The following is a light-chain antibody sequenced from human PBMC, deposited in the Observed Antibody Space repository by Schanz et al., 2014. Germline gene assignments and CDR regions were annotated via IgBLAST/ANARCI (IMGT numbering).Light chain of an antibody. Sequence: QSALTQSASVSGSPGQSITISCTGTSSDVGGYNYVSWYQQHPGKAPKLMIYDVSDRPSGVSNRFSGSKSGNTASLTISGLQAEDESDYYCCSYAGSNTRRWVFGGGTKLTVL. CDR2: DVS. V-gene: IGLV2-14*01. CDR3: CSYAGSNTRRWV. CDR1: SSDVGGYNY. J-gene: IGLJ3*02.